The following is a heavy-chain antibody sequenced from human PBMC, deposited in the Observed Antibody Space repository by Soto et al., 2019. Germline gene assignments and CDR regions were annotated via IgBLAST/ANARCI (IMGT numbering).Heavy chain of an antibody. CDR3: ARDAPLGYRSGWYGMDY. D-gene: IGHD6-19*01. CDR1: GYTFTSYA. V-gene: IGHV1-3*01. CDR2: INGGNGNT. J-gene: IGHJ4*02. Sequence: QVQLVQSGAEVKKPGASVKVSCKASGYTFTSYAMHWVRQAPGQRLEWMGWINGGNGNTKYSQKFKGRVTMTRDTSASTAYMELSSLRAEDTAVYYCARDAPLGYRSGWYGMDYWGQGTLVTVSS.